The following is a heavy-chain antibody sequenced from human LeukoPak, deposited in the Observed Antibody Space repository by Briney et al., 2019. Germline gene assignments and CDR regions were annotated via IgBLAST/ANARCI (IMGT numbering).Heavy chain of an antibody. D-gene: IGHD4-17*01. J-gene: IGHJ4*02. CDR1: GGSISSSSYY. CDR3: ARHATYYGDLDY. V-gene: IGHV4-39*01. CDR2: IYYSGST. Sequence: SETLSLTCTVSGGSISSSSYYWGWIRQPPGKGLEWIGSIYYSGSTYYNPSLKSRVTISVDTSKNQFPLKLSSVTAANTAVYYCARHATYYGDLDYWGQGTLVTVSS.